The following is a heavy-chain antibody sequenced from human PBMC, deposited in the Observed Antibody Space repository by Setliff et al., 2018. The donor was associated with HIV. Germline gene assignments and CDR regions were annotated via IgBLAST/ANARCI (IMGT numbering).Heavy chain of an antibody. J-gene: IGHJ6*03. D-gene: IGHD3-22*01. CDR1: GGSISSYY. V-gene: IGHV4-59*01. CDR3: ARIPDSSGYSLYFYYYMDV. Sequence: PSETLSLTCTVSGGSISSYYWSWIRQPPGKGLEWIGYIYYSGSTNYKPSLKSRVSISVDTSKNQFSLKLSSVTAADTAVYYCARIPDSSGYSLYFYYYMDVWGKGTTVTVSS. CDR2: IYYSGST.